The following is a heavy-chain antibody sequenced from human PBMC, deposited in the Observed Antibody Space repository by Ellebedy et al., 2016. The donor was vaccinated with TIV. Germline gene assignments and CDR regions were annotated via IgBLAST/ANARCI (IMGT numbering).Heavy chain of an antibody. Sequence: GESLKISCAATGFTFSSSAMSWVRQAPGKGLEWVSGFGVSGDTTYYADSVKGRFTISRDNSRDTLYLQMNSLRAEDSAVYYCAKDMVFGDGKWEIDVWGQGTTVTVSS. V-gene: IGHV3-23*01. CDR2: FGVSGDTT. J-gene: IGHJ6*02. CDR1: GFTFSSSA. CDR3: AKDMVFGDGKWEIDV. D-gene: IGHD1-26*01.